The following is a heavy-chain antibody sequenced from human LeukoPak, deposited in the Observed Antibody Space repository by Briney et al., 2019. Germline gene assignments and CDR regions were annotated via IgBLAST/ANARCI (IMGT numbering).Heavy chain of an antibody. J-gene: IGHJ3*02. CDR1: GFTFSTFL. D-gene: IGHD1-1*01. CDR3: ARWNFAFDM. CDR2: VRGGGTEK. Sequence: GGSLRLSCAASGFTFSTFLMGWVRQAPGKGLEWVANVRGGGTEKFYADSVKGRFSISRDNARNSVYLQMSSLRAEDTAVYYCARWNFAFDMWGQGTRVTVYS. V-gene: IGHV3-7*01.